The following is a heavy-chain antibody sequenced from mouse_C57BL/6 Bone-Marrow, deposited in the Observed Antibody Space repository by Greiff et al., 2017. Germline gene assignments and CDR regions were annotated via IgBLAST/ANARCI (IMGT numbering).Heavy chain of an antibody. CDR1: GYAFSSSW. Sequence: VQLQQSGPELVKPGASVKISCKASGYAFSSSWMHWVKQRPGKGLEWIGRIYPGDGDTNYNGKFKGKATLTADKSSSPAYMQLSSLTSEDSAVYFCASQYYGSRYYAMDYWGQGTAVTVSS. J-gene: IGHJ4*01. CDR2: IYPGDGDT. V-gene: IGHV1-82*01. CDR3: ASQYYGSRYYAMDY. D-gene: IGHD1-1*01.